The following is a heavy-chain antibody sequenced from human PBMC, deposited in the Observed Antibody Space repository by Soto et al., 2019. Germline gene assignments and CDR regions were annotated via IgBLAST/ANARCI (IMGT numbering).Heavy chain of an antibody. V-gene: IGHV4-31*02. J-gene: IGHJ4*02. CDR1: GGSISSGRYY. CDR2: IYYSGST. Sequence: TLSLTCTVSGGSISSGRYYWSWIRQHPGKGLEWIGYIYYSGSTYYNPSLKSRVTISVDTSKNQFSRKLSSVTAADTAVYYCARLGVYCSSTSCYRFHAYFDYWGQGTLVTVSS. CDR3: ARLGVYCSSTSCYRFHAYFDY. D-gene: IGHD2-2*01.